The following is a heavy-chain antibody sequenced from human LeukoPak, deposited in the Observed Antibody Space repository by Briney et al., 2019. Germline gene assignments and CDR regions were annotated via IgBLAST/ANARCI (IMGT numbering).Heavy chain of an antibody. J-gene: IGHJ6*02. CDR1: DFTFGDYA. CDR2: IRNEAFGGTA. D-gene: IGHD5-12*01. Sequence: PGRSLRLSCAASDFTFGDYALSWVRQAPGKGLEWVALIRNEAFGGTAEYAASVEGRFSISRDHSNAYLQMNRLQTEDTAVYYCTRGGIVATIGYGMDVWGQGTTVTVSS. CDR3: TRGGIVATIGYGMDV. V-gene: IGHV3-49*04.